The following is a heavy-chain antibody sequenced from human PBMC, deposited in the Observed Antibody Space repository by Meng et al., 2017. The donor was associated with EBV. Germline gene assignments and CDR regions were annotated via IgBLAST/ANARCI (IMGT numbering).Heavy chain of an antibody. CDR3: VRDFCGGDCYLFDY. CDR1: GDTFTSYY. CDR2: INPSGGST. D-gene: IGHD2-21*01. J-gene: IGHJ4*02. Sequence: QGQLVQSGAEVKKPGASVKVSCKASGDTFTSYYMNWVRQAPGQGLEWMGIINPSGGSTSYAQKFQGRVTMTRDTSTSTVYMELSSLRSEDTAVYYCVRDFCGGDCYLFDYWGQGTLVTVSS. V-gene: IGHV1-46*01.